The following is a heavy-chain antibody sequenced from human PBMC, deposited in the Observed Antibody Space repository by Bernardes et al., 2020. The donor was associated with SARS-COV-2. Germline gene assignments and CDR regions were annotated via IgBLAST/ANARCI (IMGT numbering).Heavy chain of an antibody. CDR3: AGFGEPPDY. D-gene: IGHD3-10*01. CDR2: ISAYNGNT. Sequence: ASVKVSCKASGYTFTSYGISWVRQAPGQGLEWMGWISAYNGNTNYAQKFQGRVTITADKSTSTAYMELSSLRSEDTAVYYCAGFGEPPDYWGQGTLVTVSS. CDR1: GYTFTSYG. V-gene: IGHV1-18*01. J-gene: IGHJ4*02.